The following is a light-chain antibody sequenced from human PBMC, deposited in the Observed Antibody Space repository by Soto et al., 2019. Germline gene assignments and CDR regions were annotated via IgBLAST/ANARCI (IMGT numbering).Light chain of an antibody. CDR3: QQYNNWWT. CDR2: GAA. V-gene: IGKV3-15*01. J-gene: IGKJ1*01. CDR1: QSVNSN. Sequence: EIVMTQSPATLSVSPGERATLYCRASQSVNSNLAWYQQKPGQAPRLLISGAATRATGSPARFRGNGSETEFTLPIRSLQSEDFAVYYCQQYNNWWTFGQGTKVE.